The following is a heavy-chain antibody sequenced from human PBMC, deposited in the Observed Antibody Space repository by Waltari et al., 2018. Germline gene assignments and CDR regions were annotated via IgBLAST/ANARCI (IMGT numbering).Heavy chain of an antibody. CDR2: SYYRGST. CDR3: ARHWKKSGYRFDP. V-gene: IGHV4-39*01. CDR1: GGSISSSSYY. Sequence: QLQLQESGPGLVKPSETLSLTCTVSGGSISSSSYYWGCIRQSPGKGREWIGSSYYRGSTYYNPTLKSRVTISGDTSKNQFSLKLSSVTAADTAVYYCARHWKKSGYRFDPWGQGTLVTVSS. J-gene: IGHJ5*02. D-gene: IGHD5-12*01.